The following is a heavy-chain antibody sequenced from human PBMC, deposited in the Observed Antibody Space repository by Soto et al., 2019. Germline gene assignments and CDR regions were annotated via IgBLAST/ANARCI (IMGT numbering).Heavy chain of an antibody. CDR1: GFSIGNTDYC. V-gene: IGHV4-30-4*01. CDR3: ARENTIFGVVSLYFDF. J-gene: IGHJ4*02. D-gene: IGHD3-3*01. CDR2: IYSSGST. Sequence: SETLSLTCTFSGFSIGNTDYCWNWIRRPPGKGLEWIGHIYSSGSTYYNPSLGSRVSMSIDTSKHQFSLKLTSVTAADAAVYYCARENTIFGVVSLYFDFWGPGSLVTVSS.